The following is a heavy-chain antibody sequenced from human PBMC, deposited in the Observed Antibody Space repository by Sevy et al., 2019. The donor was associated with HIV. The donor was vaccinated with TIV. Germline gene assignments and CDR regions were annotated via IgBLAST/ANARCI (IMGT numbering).Heavy chain of an antibody. D-gene: IGHD1-26*01. V-gene: IGHV3-33*01. J-gene: IGHJ4*02. CDR3: ARDPHEIMLSGSYYLY. CDR1: GFIVSYYG. CDR2: ICYDGSNT. Sequence: GGSLRLSCAASGFIVSYYGMHWVRQAPGKGLEWVAVICYDGSNTIYAHSVKGRLTISRDNYKNILYLQMNSLRDEDTAVYYCARDPHEIMLSGSYYLYWGQGTRVTVSS.